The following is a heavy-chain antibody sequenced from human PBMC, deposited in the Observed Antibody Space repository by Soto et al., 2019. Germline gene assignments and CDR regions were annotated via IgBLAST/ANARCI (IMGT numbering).Heavy chain of an antibody. V-gene: IGHV3-74*01. CDR3: ARSRDGYNFVGDC. Sequence: EVQLVESGGGLVQPGGSLRLSCAASGFTLSSYWRHWSRQAPGKGLVWTSRINIDGSSTSYADSVKGRFTISRDNAKNTLYLQVNSLRAEDTAVYYCARSRDGYNFVGDCWGQGTLVTVSS. D-gene: IGHD5-12*01. J-gene: IGHJ4*02. CDR2: INIDGSST. CDR1: GFTLSSYW.